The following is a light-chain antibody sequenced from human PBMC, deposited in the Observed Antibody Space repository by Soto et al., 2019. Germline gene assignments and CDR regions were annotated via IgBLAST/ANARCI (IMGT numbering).Light chain of an antibody. V-gene: IGKV3-15*01. J-gene: IGKJ4*01. CDR3: QQYNNWPLT. CDR1: QSVTIY. Sequence: EIVITQSPATLSVSTGARATLSCRASQSVTIYLAWYQQKPGQAPRLLIYSASTRATGIPARFSGSGSGTEFTLTISSLQSEDFAVYYCQQYNNWPLTFGGGTKVDIK. CDR2: SAS.